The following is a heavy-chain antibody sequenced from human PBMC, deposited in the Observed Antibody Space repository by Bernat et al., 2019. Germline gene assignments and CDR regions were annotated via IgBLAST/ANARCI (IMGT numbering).Heavy chain of an antibody. D-gene: IGHD3-3*01. CDR1: GFTFSSNA. V-gene: IGHV3-23*01. CDR3: AKINDFWSGYYDY. CDR2: ISGSGDST. Sequence: EVQLLESGGGLVQPGGSLRLSCAASGFTFSSNAMTWVRQAPGKGLEWVAAISGSGDSTYYADSVKGRFTISRDNSKDTLYLQMNSLRAEDTAVYYCAKINDFWSGYYDYWGQGTLVTVSS. J-gene: IGHJ4*02.